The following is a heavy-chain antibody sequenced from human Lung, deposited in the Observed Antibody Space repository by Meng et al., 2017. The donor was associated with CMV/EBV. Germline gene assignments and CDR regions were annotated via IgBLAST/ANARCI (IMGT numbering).Heavy chain of an antibody. CDR3: ARQGITIFGVDYYYYYGMDV. CDR1: GYSFTSYW. J-gene: IGHJ6*02. D-gene: IGHD3-3*01. V-gene: IGHV5-51*01. CDR2: IYPGDSDT. Sequence: GESXKISXKGSGYSFTSYWIGWVRQMPGKGLEWMGIIYPGDSDTRYSPSFQGQVTISADKSISTAYLQWSSLKASDTAMYYCARQGITIFGVDYYYYYGMDVWGQGTXVTVSS.